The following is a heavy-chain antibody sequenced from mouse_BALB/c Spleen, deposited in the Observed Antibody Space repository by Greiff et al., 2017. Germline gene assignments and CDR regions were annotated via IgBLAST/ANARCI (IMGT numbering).Heavy chain of an antibody. D-gene: IGHD1-1*01. Sequence: QVQLKESGPGLVAPSQSLSITCTVSGFSLTSYGVHWVRQPPGKGLEWLGVIWAGGSTNYNSALMSRLSISKDNSKSQVFLKMNSLQTDDTAMYYCAREEKRIYYYGSSYVFDYWGQGTTLTVSS. V-gene: IGHV2-9*02. CDR1: GFSLTSYG. CDR2: IWAGGST. CDR3: AREEKRIYYYGSSYVFDY. J-gene: IGHJ2*01.